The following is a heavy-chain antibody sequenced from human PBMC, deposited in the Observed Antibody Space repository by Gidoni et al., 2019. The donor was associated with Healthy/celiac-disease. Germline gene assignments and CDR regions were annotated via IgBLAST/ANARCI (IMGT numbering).Heavy chain of an antibody. D-gene: IGHD1-20*01. V-gene: IGHV4-61*02. CDR1: DCSIRSGSSS. CDR2: LSTSRST. Sequence: QVPLQESGPGLVKPSPPLSLTCTVSDCSIRSGSSSGSWLRQPAGKGLEWIGRLSTSRSTNYNPSLKSRVTISVDTSKNQFSLKLSSVTAADTAVYYCARDRSRITGTTRVAFDIWGQGTMVTVSS. CDR3: ARDRSRITGTTRVAFDI. J-gene: IGHJ3*02.